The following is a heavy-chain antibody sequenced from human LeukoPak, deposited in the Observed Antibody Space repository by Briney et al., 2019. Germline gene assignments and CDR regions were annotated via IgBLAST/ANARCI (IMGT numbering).Heavy chain of an antibody. D-gene: IGHD6-13*01. J-gene: IGHJ4*02. CDR1: GGSFSGYY. V-gene: IGHV4-34*01. Sequence: SETLSLTCAVYGGSFSGYYWSWIRQPPGKGLEWIGEINHSGSTNYNPSRKSRVTISVDTSKNQFSPKLSSVTAADTAVYYCARVNSSWYYYNIWSDPAYYFDYWGQGTLVTVSS. CDR2: INHSGST. CDR3: ARVNSSWYYYNIWSDPAYYFDY.